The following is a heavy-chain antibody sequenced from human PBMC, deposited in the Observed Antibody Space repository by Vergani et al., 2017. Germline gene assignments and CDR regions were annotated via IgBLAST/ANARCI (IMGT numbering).Heavy chain of an antibody. CDR3: ARDITRKAAGPYYYGMDV. D-gene: IGHD6-13*01. CDR2: ISSSSSYI. V-gene: IGHV3-21*01. J-gene: IGHJ6*02. CDR1: GFTFSSYS. Sequence: EVQLVESGGGLVKPGGSLRLSCAASGFTFSSYSMNWVRQAPGKGLEWVSSISSSSSYIYYADSVKGRFTISRDNAKNSLYLQMNSLRAEDTAVYYCARDITRKAAGPYYYGMDVWGQGTKVTVSS.